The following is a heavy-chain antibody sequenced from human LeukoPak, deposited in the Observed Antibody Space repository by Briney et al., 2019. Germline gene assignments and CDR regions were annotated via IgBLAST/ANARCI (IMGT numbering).Heavy chain of an antibody. J-gene: IGHJ4*02. CDR1: GGSVSSGSYY. D-gene: IGHD7-27*01. CDR2: IHYSGDT. V-gene: IGHV4-61*01. CDR3: SRLVGVNWGSEDY. Sequence: SETLSLTCTVSGGSVSSGSYYWTWIRQPPGQGLEYIGFIHYSGDTDSNPSLKSRVTMSVDASKNEFSLRLKYVTAADTAIYYCSRLVGVNWGSEDYWGQGILVTVSS.